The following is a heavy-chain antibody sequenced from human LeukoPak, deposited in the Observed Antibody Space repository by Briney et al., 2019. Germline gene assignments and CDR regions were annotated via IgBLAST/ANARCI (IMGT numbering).Heavy chain of an antibody. CDR1: GYTFSNFD. V-gene: IGHV1-8*02. J-gene: IGHJ6*03. Sequence: GSSVKVSCKASGYTFSNFDVNWVRQAPGQGLEWMAWMNPGSGDTGYEGKFQARLTMSRNTSITTAFMELSSLTSEDTAVYYCARSRRGYYMDVWGKGTTVIVSS. CDR2: MNPGSGDT. CDR3: ARSRRGYYMDV.